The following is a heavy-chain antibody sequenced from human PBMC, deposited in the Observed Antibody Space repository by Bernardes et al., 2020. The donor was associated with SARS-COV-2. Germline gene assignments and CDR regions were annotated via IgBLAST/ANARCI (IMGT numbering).Heavy chain of an antibody. J-gene: IGHJ4*02. CDR3: ARRSASNWSHDC. V-gene: IGHV3-66*02. Sequence: GGSLRLSCAASGFTVSTNYMSWVRQAPGKGLEWVSVIYRGGSPYYADSVKGRFTISRDNSKNTLYLQMNSLRPKDTAVYYCARRSASNWSHDCWGQGTLVTVSS. CDR2: IYRGGSP. CDR1: GFTVSTNY. D-gene: IGHD6-13*01.